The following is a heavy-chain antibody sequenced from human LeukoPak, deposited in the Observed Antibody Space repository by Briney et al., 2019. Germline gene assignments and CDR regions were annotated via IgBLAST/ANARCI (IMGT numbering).Heavy chain of an antibody. Sequence: EASVKVSCKASGSTSTSYYMHRVRQGPGQGLEWMGIINPGDGSTTHAHKFQGRVTMTRDMSTSTVYMELTSLRSEDTALYYCARSYISDTAMGGYWGQGTLVTVSS. D-gene: IGHD5-18*01. CDR1: GSTSTSYY. CDR3: ARSYISDTAMGGY. V-gene: IGHV1-46*01. J-gene: IGHJ4*02. CDR2: INPGDGST.